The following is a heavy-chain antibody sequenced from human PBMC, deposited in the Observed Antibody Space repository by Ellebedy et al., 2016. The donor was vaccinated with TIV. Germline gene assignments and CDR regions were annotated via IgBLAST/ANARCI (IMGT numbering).Heavy chain of an antibody. CDR3: ATYNMGRLDY. V-gene: IGHV4-39*07. CDR1: GGSTSSSSYY. D-gene: IGHD1-1*01. CDR2: IYYSGNT. Sequence: SETLSLTCTVSGGSTSSSSYYWGWIRQPPGKGLEWIGSIYYSGNTNYSPSLKSRVIISVDTSKNQVSLKLSSVTAADTAVYFCATYNMGRLDYWGQGTLVTVSS. J-gene: IGHJ4*02.